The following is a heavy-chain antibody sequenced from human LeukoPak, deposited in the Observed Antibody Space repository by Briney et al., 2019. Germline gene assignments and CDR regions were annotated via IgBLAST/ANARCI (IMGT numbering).Heavy chain of an antibody. CDR3: AKCGAYYYYYMDV. CDR2: IGSSSSYI. D-gene: IGHD3-10*01. J-gene: IGHJ6*03. V-gene: IGHV3-21*01. CDR1: GVPFSNYA. Sequence: GGSLRLSCAASGVPFSNYAMSWVRQAPGKGLEWVSSIGSSSSYIYYADSVKGRFTISRDNAKNSLYLQMNSLRAEDTAVYYCAKCGAYYYYYMDVWGKGTTVTVSS.